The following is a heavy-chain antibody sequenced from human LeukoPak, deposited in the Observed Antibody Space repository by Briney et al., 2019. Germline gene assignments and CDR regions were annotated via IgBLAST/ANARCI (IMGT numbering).Heavy chain of an antibody. CDR2: ISYDGSNK. D-gene: IGHD3-10*01. CDR1: GIPFSNYA. Sequence: PGGSLRLSCAASGIPFSNYAMHWVRQAPGKGLEWVALISYDGSNKYYADSVKGRFTISRDNSKNTLYLQMNSLRAEDTAIYYCARDGIRFGSGTYYPNWGQGTLVTVSS. J-gene: IGHJ4*02. V-gene: IGHV3-30*04. CDR3: ARDGIRFGSGTYYPN.